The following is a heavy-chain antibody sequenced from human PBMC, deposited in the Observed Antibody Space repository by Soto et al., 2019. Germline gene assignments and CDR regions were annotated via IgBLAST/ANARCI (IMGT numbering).Heavy chain of an antibody. CDR2: ISGSGGST. J-gene: IGHJ4*02. D-gene: IGHD3-3*01. CDR3: AKDRPPGAGVVIIGDHLFDY. CDR1: GFTFSSYA. V-gene: IGHV3-23*01. Sequence: GGSLRLSCAASGFTFSSYAMSWVRQAPGKGLEWVSAISGSGGSTYYADSVKGRFTISRDNSKNTLYLQMNSLRAEDTAVYYCAKDRPPGAGVVIIGDHLFDYWGQGTLVTVSS.